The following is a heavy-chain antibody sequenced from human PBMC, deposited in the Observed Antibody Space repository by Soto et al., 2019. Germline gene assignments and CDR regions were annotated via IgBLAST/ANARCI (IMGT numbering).Heavy chain of an antibody. CDR2: INAGNGNT. D-gene: IGHD6-13*01. CDR1: GYTFTSYA. Sequence: ASVKVSCKASGYTFTSYAMHWVRQAPGQRLELMGWINAGNGNTKYSQKFQGRVTITRDTSASTAYMELSSLRSEDTAVYYCARDVEAAAGTSYFDYWGQGTLVTVSS. CDR3: ARDVEAAAGTSYFDY. J-gene: IGHJ4*02. V-gene: IGHV1-3*01.